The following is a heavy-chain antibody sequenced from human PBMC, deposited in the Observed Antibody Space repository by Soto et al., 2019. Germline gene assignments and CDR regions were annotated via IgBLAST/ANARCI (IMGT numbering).Heavy chain of an antibody. V-gene: IGHV4-31*03. Sequence: QAQLQESGPGLVKPSQTLSLTCTVSSGSMSSGVYYWSWIRQHPGKSLEWIGNIYHSGSTYYNPSLKSRVTLPVHTSKTQLPLRLTSLTAAAPAVYYCPRLHFRDQNCFHPWRQGTLVTLSS. CDR2: IYHSGST. D-gene: IGHD2-15*01. CDR1: SGSMSSGVYY. J-gene: IGHJ5*02. CDR3: PRLHFRDQNCFHP.